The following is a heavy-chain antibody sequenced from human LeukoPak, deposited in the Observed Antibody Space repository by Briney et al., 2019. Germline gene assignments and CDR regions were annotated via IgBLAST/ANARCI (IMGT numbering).Heavy chain of an antibody. V-gene: IGHV4-30-4*08. CDR2: IYYSGST. CDR3: ARARDTNPFDY. Sequence: SQTLSLTCTVSGGSISSADYYWSWIRQPPGKGLEWIGYIYYSGSTYYNPSLKSRVTLSVDTSNNQFSLRLSSVTAADTAVYYCARARDTNPFDYWGQGTLVTVSS. CDR1: GGSISSADYY. D-gene: IGHD5-24*01. J-gene: IGHJ4*02.